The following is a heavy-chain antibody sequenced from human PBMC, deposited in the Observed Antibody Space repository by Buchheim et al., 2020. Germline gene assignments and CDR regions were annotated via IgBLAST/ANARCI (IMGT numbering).Heavy chain of an antibody. CDR2: IYGGGAT. V-gene: IGHV3-66*01. CDR1: GFTVSSDS. D-gene: IGHD3-22*01. CDR3: ARRQPSGSWFDP. J-gene: IGHJ5*02. Sequence: EVQLVESGGGLVQHGGSLRLSCAVSGFTVSSDSMSWVRQAPGKGLEWVSAIYGGGATYYTDSVKGRFNISRDSSKHTLYLQMNRLRVEDTAMYYCARRQPSGSWFDPWGQGTL.